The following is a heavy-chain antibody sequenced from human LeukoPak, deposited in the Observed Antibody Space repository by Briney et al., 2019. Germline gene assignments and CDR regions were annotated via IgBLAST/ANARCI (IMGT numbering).Heavy chain of an antibody. CDR1: GFTFSSYS. J-gene: IGHJ4*02. Sequence: GGSLRLSCAASGFTFSSYSMNWVRQAPGKGLEWVSSISSSSSYIYYADSVKGRFTISRDNAKNSLYLQMNSLRAEDMAVYYCARGSYDYGDYLDYWGQGTLVTVSS. CDR2: ISSSSSYI. V-gene: IGHV3-21*01. D-gene: IGHD4-17*01. CDR3: ARGSYDYGDYLDY.